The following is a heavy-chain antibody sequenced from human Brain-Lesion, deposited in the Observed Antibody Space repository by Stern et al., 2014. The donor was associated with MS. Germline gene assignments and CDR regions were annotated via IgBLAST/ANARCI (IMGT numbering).Heavy chain of an antibody. CDR1: GGSINTNNYY. Sequence: VQLVESGPGLVKPSETLSLTCTVSGGSINTNNYYWGWIRQPPGKGLEWIGNIYSSGSTFSSPSLKSRVTMSVDTSKNQFSLNLSSVTAADTAVYYCARTGDDFGDYSLSYWGQGTLVTVSS. V-gene: IGHV4-39*01. CDR3: ARTGDDFGDYSLSY. J-gene: IGHJ4*02. CDR2: IYSSGST. D-gene: IGHD4-17*01.